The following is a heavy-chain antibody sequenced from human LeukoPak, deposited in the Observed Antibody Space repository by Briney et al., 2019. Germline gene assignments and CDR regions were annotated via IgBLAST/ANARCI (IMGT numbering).Heavy chain of an antibody. Sequence: GSLRLSCAASGFTFGNAWMSWVRQAPGKGLEWVGRIKSKTDGGTTDYAAPVKGRFTISRDDSKNTLYLQMNSLKTEDTAVYYCTTEALSYYGMDVWGKGTTVTVSS. CDR3: TTEALSYYGMDV. J-gene: IGHJ6*04. V-gene: IGHV3-15*01. CDR1: GFTFGNAW. CDR2: IKSKTDGGTT.